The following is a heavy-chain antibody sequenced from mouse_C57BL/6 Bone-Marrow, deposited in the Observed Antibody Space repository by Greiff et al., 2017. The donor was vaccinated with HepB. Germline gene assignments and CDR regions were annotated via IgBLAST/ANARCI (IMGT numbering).Heavy chain of an antibody. CDR3: ARSDSSGYVGFAY. V-gene: IGHV1-54*01. CDR1: GYAFTNYL. D-gene: IGHD3-2*02. J-gene: IGHJ3*01. CDR2: INPGSGGT. Sequence: VKLMESGAELVRPGTSVKVSCKASGYAFTNYLIEWVKQRPGQGLEWIGVINPGSGGTNYNEKFKGKATLTADKSSSTAYMQLSSLTSEDSAVYFCARSDSSGYVGFAYWGQGTLVTVSA.